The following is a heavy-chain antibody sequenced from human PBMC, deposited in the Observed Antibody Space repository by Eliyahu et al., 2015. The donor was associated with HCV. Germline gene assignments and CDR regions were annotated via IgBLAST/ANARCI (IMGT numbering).Heavy chain of an antibody. CDR3: ASGGGGIAVTGTGGWFDP. CDR1: GGSITTXY. D-gene: IGHD6-19*01. V-gene: IGHV4-59*01. CDR2: CPYSGST. J-gene: IGHJ5*02. Sequence: QVQLQESGPGLVKPSETLSLTCTVXGGSITTXYWXWXRQPPGKGLXWIGYCPYSGSTNHHPPLKSRVTISIDTSKNQFSLNLTSVTAADTAVYYCASGGGGIAVTGTGGWFDPWGQGTLVTVSS.